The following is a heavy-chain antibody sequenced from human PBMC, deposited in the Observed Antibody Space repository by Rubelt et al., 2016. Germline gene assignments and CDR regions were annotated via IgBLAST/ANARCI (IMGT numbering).Heavy chain of an antibody. CDR2: ISGSGGST. CDR3: AKVGGGRVGAFDY. J-gene: IGHJ4*02. D-gene: IGHD1-26*01. V-gene: IGHV3-23*01. CDR1: GFTFSSYA. Sequence: EVQLLESGGGLVQPGGSLRLSCAASGFTFSSYAMSWVRQAPGKGLEWVSAISGSGGSTYYADSVKGRFTNTRDNSNNTLYLQMNSLRAEDTAVYYWAKVGGGRVGAFDYWGQGTLVTVSS.